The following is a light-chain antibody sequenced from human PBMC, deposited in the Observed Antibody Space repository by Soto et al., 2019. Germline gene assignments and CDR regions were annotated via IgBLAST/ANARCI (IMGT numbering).Light chain of an antibody. CDR2: GAS. V-gene: IGKV3-15*01. Sequence: EIVLTQSPGTLSVSPGERATLSCRASQSVSSYLAWYQQKPGQAPRLLIYGASTRATGIPARFSGSGSGTEFNLTISSLQSEDFAVYFCQQYDDWLRLTFGGGTKVDIK. CDR3: QQYDDWLRLT. J-gene: IGKJ4*01. CDR1: QSVSSY.